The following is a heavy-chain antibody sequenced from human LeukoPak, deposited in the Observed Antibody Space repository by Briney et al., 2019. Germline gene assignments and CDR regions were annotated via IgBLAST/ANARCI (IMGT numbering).Heavy chain of an antibody. CDR2: ISYDGSNK. D-gene: IGHD6-13*01. Sequence: PGGSLRLSCAASGFTFSSYAMHWVRQAPGKGLEWVAVISYDGSNKYYADSVKGRFTISRDNAKNSLYLQMNSLRAEDTAVYYCARDGPPVTYSSSWYVDAFDIWGQGTMVTVSS. CDR3: ARDGPPVTYSSSWYVDAFDI. J-gene: IGHJ3*02. V-gene: IGHV3-30-3*01. CDR1: GFTFSSYA.